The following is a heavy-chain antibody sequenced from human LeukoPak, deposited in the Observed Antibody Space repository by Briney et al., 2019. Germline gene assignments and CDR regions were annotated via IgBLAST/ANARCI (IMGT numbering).Heavy chain of an antibody. CDR1: GYTFTGYY. V-gene: IGHV1-2*02. D-gene: IGHD2-2*01. Sequence: ASVKVSCKASGYTFTGYYMHWVRQAPGQGLEWMGWINPNSGGTNYAQKFQGRVTTTRDTSISTAYMELSRLRSADTAVYYCARGVLRSTSRRYYYFDYWGQGTLVTVSS. CDR2: INPNSGGT. CDR3: ARGVLRSTSRRYYYFDY. J-gene: IGHJ4*02.